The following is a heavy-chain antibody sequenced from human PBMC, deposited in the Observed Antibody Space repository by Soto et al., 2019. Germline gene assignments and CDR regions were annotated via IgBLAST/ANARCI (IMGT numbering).Heavy chain of an antibody. J-gene: IGHJ5*02. V-gene: IGHV4-61*01. Sequence: SETLSLTCTLSVGAVSSGTYYCSWIRQPPWKGLEWIGHIYFTGSTNYNPSLKSRVTMSLDTSRNQFSLKLSSVTAADTAVYYCTRGPPRVQWFEPLGLGTLVTVSS. CDR3: TRGPPRVQWFEP. CDR1: VGAVSSGTYY. CDR2: IYFTGST.